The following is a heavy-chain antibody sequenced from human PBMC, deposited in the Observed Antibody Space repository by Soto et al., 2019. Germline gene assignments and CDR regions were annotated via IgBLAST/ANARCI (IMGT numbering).Heavy chain of an antibody. D-gene: IGHD2-2*01. J-gene: IGHJ5*02. CDR2: INPNSGGT. Sequence: QVQLVQSGAEVKKPGASVKVSCKASGYTFTGYYMHWVRQAPGQGLEWMGWINPNSGGTNYAQKFQGRVTMTRDTSISTAYMELSRLRSDVTAVYYCARDTGGYCSSTSCGWFDPWGQGTLVTVSS. CDR3: ARDTGGYCSSTSCGWFDP. V-gene: IGHV1-2*02. CDR1: GYTFTGYY.